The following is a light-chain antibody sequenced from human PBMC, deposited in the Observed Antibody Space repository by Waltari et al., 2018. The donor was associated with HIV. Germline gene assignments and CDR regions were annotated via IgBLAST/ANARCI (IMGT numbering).Light chain of an antibody. CDR3: SSYGDSLRVL. J-gene: IGLJ2*01. V-gene: IGLV2-8*01. Sequence: QSALTQPPSASGSLGQSVTISCTGSSSDLWAYDYVSWFQQHPHSAPKLLLYEVTRRPSTVSDRFSGSRSGYTAFLTVAGLQPDDEATYFCSSYGDSLRVLFGGGTNVTVL. CDR2: EVT. CDR1: SSDLWAYDY.